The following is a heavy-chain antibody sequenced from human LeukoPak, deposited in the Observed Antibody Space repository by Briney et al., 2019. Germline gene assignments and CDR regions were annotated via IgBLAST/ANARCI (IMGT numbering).Heavy chain of an antibody. D-gene: IGHD4-23*01. V-gene: IGHV1-8*02. Sequence: ASVKASCKASGYTFTSYGISWVRQAPGQGLEWLGWMSPNTGKTGYAQKFQGRVTMTRDTSIDTAYMELSSLSSEDTAIYYCARDYGGNSGWFDPWGQGTLVTVSS. J-gene: IGHJ5*02. CDR1: GYTFTSYG. CDR3: ARDYGGNSGWFDP. CDR2: MSPNTGKT.